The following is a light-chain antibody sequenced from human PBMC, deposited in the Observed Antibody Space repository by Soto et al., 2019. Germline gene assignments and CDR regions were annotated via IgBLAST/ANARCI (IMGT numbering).Light chain of an antibody. V-gene: IGKV1-39*01. CDR2: AAS. CDR1: QSISSY. CDR3: QQSYSTLRT. J-gene: IGKJ1*01. Sequence: DIQMTQSPSSLSASVGDRVTITCRASQSISSYLNWYQQKPGQAPQLLIYAASSLQSGVPSRFSGSGSGTDFTLTISSLQPEDFATYYCQQSYSTLRTFGQGTKVEIK.